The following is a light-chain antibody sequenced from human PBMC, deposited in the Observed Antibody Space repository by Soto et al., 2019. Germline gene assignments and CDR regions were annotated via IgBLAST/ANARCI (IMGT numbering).Light chain of an antibody. Sequence: SALTQPASMSGSPGQSITISCTGTSSDIGSNNYVSWFQQRPGKAPTLIIYEVSNRPSGVSTHFSGSKSGNTASLTISGLLPEDEAEYYCSSYTTTTRLFGGGTKLTVL. CDR1: SSDIGSNNY. CDR3: SSYTTTTRL. J-gene: IGLJ3*02. V-gene: IGLV2-14*01. CDR2: EVS.